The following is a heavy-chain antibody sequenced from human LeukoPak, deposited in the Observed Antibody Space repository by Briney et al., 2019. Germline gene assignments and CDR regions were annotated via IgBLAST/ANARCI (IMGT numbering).Heavy chain of an antibody. J-gene: IGHJ4*02. Sequence: RASETLSLTCTVSGGSICSYYWSWIRQPAGKGLEWIGRIYTSGSTNYNPSLKSRVTMSVDTSKNQFSLKLSSVTAADTAVYYCARDPYSSSWYYFDYWGQGTLVTVSS. CDR1: GGSICSYY. CDR2: IYTSGST. D-gene: IGHD6-13*01. V-gene: IGHV4-4*07. CDR3: ARDPYSSSWYYFDY.